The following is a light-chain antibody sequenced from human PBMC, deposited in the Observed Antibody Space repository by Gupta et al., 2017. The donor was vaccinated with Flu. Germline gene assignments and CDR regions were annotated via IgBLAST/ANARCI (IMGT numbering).Light chain of an antibody. CDR3: GTWDNSRSAWV. V-gene: IGLV1-51*02. J-gene: IGLJ3*02. CDR1: SSEIGNNY. CDR2: END. Sequence: VTSSEIGNNYVDWYQTRPGTTPKLIIYENDKQHSGIPERFSGSKYGTSATMGTTGVQTGDEADYYCGTWDNSRSAWVFGGGTKLTVL.